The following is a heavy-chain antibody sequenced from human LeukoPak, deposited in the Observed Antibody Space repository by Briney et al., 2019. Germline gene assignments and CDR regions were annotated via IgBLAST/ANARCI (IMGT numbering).Heavy chain of an antibody. Sequence: SETLSLTCTVSGASINSGDHHWTWIRQPPGKGLEWIGFIHYSGRAFYNPSLESRVTISLDTSKNQFSLKLRSVTAADTAVYYCAREPDISSVSAAPVGAFDIWGQGTMVTVSS. CDR2: IHYSGRA. CDR1: GASINSGDHH. D-gene: IGHD2-2*01. V-gene: IGHV4-30-4*08. CDR3: AREPDISSVSAAPVGAFDI. J-gene: IGHJ3*02.